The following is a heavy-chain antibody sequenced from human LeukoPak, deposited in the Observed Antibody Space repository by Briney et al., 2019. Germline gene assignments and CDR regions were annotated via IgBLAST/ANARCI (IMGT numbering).Heavy chain of an antibody. CDR2: IKQDGTEK. V-gene: IGHV3-7*01. D-gene: IGHD2-15*01. CDR3: ASSLSPHV. Sequence: ECVANIKQDGTEKYYVDSVKRRFTISRDNAKNSLYLQMNSLRAEDTAVYYCASSLSPHVWGQGTTVTVSS. J-gene: IGHJ6*02.